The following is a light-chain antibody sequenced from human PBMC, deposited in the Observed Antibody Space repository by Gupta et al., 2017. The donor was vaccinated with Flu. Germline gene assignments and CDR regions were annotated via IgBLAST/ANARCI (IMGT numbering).Light chain of an antibody. CDR2: AVS. CDR1: QSVGGK. J-gene: IGKJ2*01. Sequence: EIVMTPSPDTLSVSPGQRVTISCRASQSVGGKLAWYQHKAGQAPRLLIYAVSTRATGVPARFSGSGSGTEFTLTISSLQSDDFAVYYCQHYNNWPPYTFGQGTKLDI. V-gene: IGKV3-15*01. CDR3: QHYNNWPPYT.